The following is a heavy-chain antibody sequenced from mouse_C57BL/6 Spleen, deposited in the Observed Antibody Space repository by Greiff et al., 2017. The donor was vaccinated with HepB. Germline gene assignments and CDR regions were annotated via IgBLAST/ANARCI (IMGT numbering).Heavy chain of an antibody. V-gene: IGHV1-82*01. D-gene: IGHD1-1*01. CDR1: GYAFSSSW. CDR2: IYPGDGET. Sequence: QVQLQQSGPELVKPGASVKISCKASGYAFSSSWMNWVKQRPGKGLEWIGRIYPGDGETNYNGKFKGKATLTADKSSSTAYMQLSSLTSEDSAVYFCATLYYGRSYWYFDVWGTGTTVTVSS. J-gene: IGHJ1*03. CDR3: ATLYYGRSYWYFDV.